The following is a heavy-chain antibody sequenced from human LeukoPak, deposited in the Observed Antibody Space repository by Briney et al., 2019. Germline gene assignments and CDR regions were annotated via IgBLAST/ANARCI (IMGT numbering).Heavy chain of an antibody. CDR1: GHSISSYY. CDR3: AKDYDILTGYSRDAFDI. CDR2: IYYSGST. V-gene: IGHV4-59*01. Sequence: SETLSLTRTVSGHSISSYYWSWIRQPPGKGLEWIGFIYYSGSTNYNPSLKSRVTISADTSKNQFSLRLRSVTAADTAVYYCAKDYDILTGYSRDAFDIWGQGTMVTVSS. J-gene: IGHJ3*02. D-gene: IGHD3-9*01.